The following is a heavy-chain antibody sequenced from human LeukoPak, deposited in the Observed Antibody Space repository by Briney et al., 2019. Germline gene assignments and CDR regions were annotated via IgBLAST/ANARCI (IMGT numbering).Heavy chain of an antibody. CDR2: ISGSGGTS. CDR3: AKDHLPGIVVADRDY. D-gene: IGHD6-19*01. CDR1: GFIFSRYG. J-gene: IGHJ4*02. Sequence: PGGSLRPSCAASGFIFSRYGMSWVRQAPGKGLEWVSAISGSGGTSYYADSVKGRFTTSRDNSKNTLYLQINSLRAEDTALYYCAKDHLPGIVVADRDYWGQGTLVTVSS. V-gene: IGHV3-23*01.